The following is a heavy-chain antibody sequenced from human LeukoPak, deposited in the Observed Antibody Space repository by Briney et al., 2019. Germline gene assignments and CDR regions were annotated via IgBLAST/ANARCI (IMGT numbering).Heavy chain of an antibody. D-gene: IGHD6-13*01. CDR3: ARDTYSSSWYEEDAFDI. Sequence: SQTLSLTCAISGDSVSSNSAAWNWIRQSPSGGLEWLGRTYYRSKWYNDYAVSVKSRITINPDTSKNQFSLQLNSVTPEDTAVYYCARDTYSSSWYEEDAFDIWGQGTMVTVPS. J-gene: IGHJ3*02. CDR2: TYYRSKWYN. V-gene: IGHV6-1*01. CDR1: GDSVSSNSAA.